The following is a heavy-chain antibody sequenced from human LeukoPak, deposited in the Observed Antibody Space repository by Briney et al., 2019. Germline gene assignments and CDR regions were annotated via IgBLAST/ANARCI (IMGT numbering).Heavy chain of an antibody. CDR3: ARGQSMYY. CDR2: ISPHSHTT. Sequence: ASVKVSCKASGYTFNNYFISWVRQAPGQGLEWVGWISPHSHTTHYAEKVQGRVTMTTDTSKSTVYMGLRSLRSDDTAVYFCARGQSMYYWGQGTPVTVSS. CDR1: GYTFNNYF. J-gene: IGHJ4*02. D-gene: IGHD2-8*01. V-gene: IGHV1-18*01.